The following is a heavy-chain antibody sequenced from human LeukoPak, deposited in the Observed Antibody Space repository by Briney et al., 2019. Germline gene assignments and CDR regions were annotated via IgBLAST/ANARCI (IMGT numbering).Heavy chain of an antibody. CDR1: GFTFSDHY. CDR2: TRNKAKSCTT. J-gene: IGHJ4*02. V-gene: IGHV3-72*01. CDR3: TRVTTLTDYYYDY. Sequence: GGSLRLSCAASGFTFSDHYMDWVRQAPGKGLEWVGRTRNKAKSCTTEYAASVRGRFTISRDGSKSSLYLQMKSLKTEDTAMYYCTRVTTLTDYYYDYWGQGTLVTVSS. D-gene: IGHD4-17*01.